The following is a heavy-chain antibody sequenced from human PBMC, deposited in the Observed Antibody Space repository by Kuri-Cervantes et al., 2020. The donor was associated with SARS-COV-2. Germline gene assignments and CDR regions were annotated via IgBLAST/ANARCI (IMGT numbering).Heavy chain of an antibody. D-gene: IGHD4-11*01. CDR1: GYTFTSYG. V-gene: IGHV1-8*02. CDR2: MNPNSGNT. Sequence: ASVKVSCKASGYTFTSYGINWVRQATGQGLEWMGWMNPNSGNTGYAQKFQGRVTMTRNTSISTAYMELSSLRSEDTAVYYCTRPPPDSEAYFDYWGQGTLVTVSS. CDR3: TRPPPDSEAYFDY. J-gene: IGHJ4*02.